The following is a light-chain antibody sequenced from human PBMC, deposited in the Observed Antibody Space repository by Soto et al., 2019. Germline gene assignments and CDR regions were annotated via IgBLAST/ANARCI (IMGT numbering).Light chain of an antibody. V-gene: IGLV2-14*01. Sequence: QSALTQPASVSGSPGQSITISCTGTSSDIGTCIYVSWYLQHPGKAPKLLIYEVGNRPSGVSNRFSGSKSGNTASLTISGLQAEDEADYYCSSYTSSNSVVFGGGTKLTVL. J-gene: IGLJ2*01. CDR1: SSDIGTCIY. CDR2: EVG. CDR3: SSYTSSNSVV.